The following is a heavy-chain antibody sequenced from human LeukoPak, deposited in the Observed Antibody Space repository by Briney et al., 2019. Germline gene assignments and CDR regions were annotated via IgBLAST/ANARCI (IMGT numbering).Heavy chain of an antibody. J-gene: IGHJ4*02. CDR2: IYTSGST. CDR1: GGSIFGYY. CDR3: VRGLYHPYYLDY. D-gene: IGHD2-8*01. Sequence: PSETLSLTCTVSGGSIFGYYWNWIRQPAGKGLEWIGRIYTSGSTNYNPSLKSRVTMSVDTSENLFSLNLSSVTAADTAVYYCVRGLYHPYYLDYWGQGALVTVSS. V-gene: IGHV4-4*07.